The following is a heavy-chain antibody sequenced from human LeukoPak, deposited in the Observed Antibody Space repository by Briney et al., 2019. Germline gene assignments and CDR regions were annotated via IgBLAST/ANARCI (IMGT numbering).Heavy chain of an antibody. CDR2: IWYDGSNK. V-gene: IGHV3-33*08. CDR3: ARATRGLYDSSGYYQVSYYYYGMDV. J-gene: IGHJ6*02. D-gene: IGHD3-22*01. CDR1: GFTFSSYG. Sequence: GGSLRLSCEVSGFTFSSYGMHWVRQAPGKGLEWVAVIWYDGSNKYYADSVKGRFTISRDNSKNTLYLQMNSLRAEDTAVYYCARATRGLYDSSGYYQVSYYYYGMDVWGQGTTVTVSS.